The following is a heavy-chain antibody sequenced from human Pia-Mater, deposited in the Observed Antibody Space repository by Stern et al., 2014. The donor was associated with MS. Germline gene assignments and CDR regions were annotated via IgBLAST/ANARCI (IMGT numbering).Heavy chain of an antibody. CDR2: IIPIFGTA. J-gene: IGHJ6*02. CDR1: GGTFNVYA. Sequence: VHLVESGAEVKKPGSSVKVSCKASGGTFNVYAINWLRQAPGQGLEWMGGIIPIFGTATYAQKFQGRVTITADESTRTSSMQLSSLRYDDTAVYYWARDGRHPDNYGLDVWGQGTTVTVSS. CDR3: ARDGRHPDNYGLDV. V-gene: IGHV1-69*01. D-gene: IGHD2-15*01.